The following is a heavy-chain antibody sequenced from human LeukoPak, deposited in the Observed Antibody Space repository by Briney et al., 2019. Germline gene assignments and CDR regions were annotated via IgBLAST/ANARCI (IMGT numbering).Heavy chain of an antibody. D-gene: IGHD3-3*01. Sequence: SETLSLTCTVSGGSISSYYWSWIRQPPGKGLEWIGYIYYSGSTNYNPSLKSRVTISVDTSKNQFSLKLGSVTAADTAVYYCARHQRVTIFGVVIQPLDYWGQGTLVTVSS. J-gene: IGHJ4*02. CDR1: GGSISSYY. V-gene: IGHV4-59*08. CDR3: ARHQRVTIFGVVIQPLDY. CDR2: IYYSGST.